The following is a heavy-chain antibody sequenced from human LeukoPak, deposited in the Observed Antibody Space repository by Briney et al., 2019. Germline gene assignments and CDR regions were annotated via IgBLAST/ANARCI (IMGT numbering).Heavy chain of an antibody. Sequence: GGSLRLSCAASGFTFSSYSMNWVRQAPGKGLEWVAFMRYDGSNKYYADSVKGRFTISRDNAKNSLYLQMNSLRAEDTAVYYCARELVVVAATQPYYYYMDVWGKGTTVTISS. D-gene: IGHD2-15*01. CDR2: MRYDGSNK. V-gene: IGHV3-30*02. J-gene: IGHJ6*03. CDR3: ARELVVVAATQPYYYYMDV. CDR1: GFTFSSYS.